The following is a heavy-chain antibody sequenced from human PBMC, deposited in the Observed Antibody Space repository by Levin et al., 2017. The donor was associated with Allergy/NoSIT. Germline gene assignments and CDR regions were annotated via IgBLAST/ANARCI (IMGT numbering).Heavy chain of an antibody. CDR3: ARAYYDTGSDHNPYYYYYMDV. D-gene: IGHD3-10*01. CDR2: IYYSGST. V-gene: IGHV4-59*08. CDR1: GASISSHY. Sequence: KPSETLSLTCIVSGASISSHYWTWIRQPPGKGLEWIGYIYYSGSTNYHPSLKSRVTISVDTSKTQFSLKLSSVTAADTAVYYCARAYYDTGSDHNPYYYYYMDVWGKGTTVTVSS. J-gene: IGHJ6*03.